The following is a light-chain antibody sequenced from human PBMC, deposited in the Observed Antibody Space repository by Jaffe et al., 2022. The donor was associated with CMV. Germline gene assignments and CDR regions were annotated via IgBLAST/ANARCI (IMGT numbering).Light chain of an antibody. CDR2: YDS. Sequence: SYVLTQPPSVSVAPGKTARITCGGNNIGSKSVHWYQQKPGQAPVLVIYYDSDRPSGIPERFSGSNSGNTATLTISRVEAGDEADYYCQVWDSSIRVVFGGGTKLTVL. J-gene: IGLJ2*01. CDR1: NIGSKS. CDR3: QVWDSSIRVV. V-gene: IGLV3-21*04.